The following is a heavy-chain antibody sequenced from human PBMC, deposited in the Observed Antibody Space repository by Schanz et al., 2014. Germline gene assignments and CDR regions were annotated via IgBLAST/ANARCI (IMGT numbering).Heavy chain of an antibody. CDR1: GFTFRSYG. CDR3: ARGSSASLSRVWFDL. Sequence: QVQLVESGGGVVQPGRSLRLSCAASGFTFRSYGMHWVRQAPGKGLEWVALISYDGSSKNHADSVQGRFTISRDNSKNALYLQMNSLRAGDTAFYHCARGSSASLSRVWFDLWGQGTLVTVSS. J-gene: IGHJ5*02. D-gene: IGHD6-6*01. CDR2: ISYDGSSK. V-gene: IGHV3-33*01.